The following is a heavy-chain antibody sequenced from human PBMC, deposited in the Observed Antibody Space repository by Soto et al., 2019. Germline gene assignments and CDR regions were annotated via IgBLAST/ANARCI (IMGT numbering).Heavy chain of an antibody. Sequence: SETLSLTCTVSGGSISSYYWSWIRQPPGKGLEWIGYIYYSGSTNYNPSLKSRVTISVDTSKNQFFLNLRSVTAADTAMYYCAKSENNFWGQGIQVTVSS. CDR2: IYYSGST. CDR3: AKSENNF. V-gene: IGHV4-59*08. J-gene: IGHJ4*02. CDR1: GGSISSYY.